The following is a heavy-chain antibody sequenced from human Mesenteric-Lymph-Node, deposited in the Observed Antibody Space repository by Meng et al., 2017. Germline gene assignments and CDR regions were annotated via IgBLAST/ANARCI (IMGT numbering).Heavy chain of an antibody. V-gene: IGHV3-33*01. CDR2: IWYDGSNK. CDR3: ARNARWEQWLVPDY. J-gene: IGHJ4*02. D-gene: IGHD6-19*01. CDR1: GFTFSSYG. Sequence: SLKISCAASGFTFSSYGMHWVRQAPGKGLEWVAVIWYDGSNKYYADSVKGRFTISRDNSKNTLYLQMNSLRAEDTAVYYCARNARWEQWLVPDYWGQGTLVTVSS.